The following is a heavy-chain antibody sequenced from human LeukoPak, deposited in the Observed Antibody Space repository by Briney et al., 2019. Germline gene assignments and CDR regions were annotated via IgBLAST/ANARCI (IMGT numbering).Heavy chain of an antibody. J-gene: IGHJ2*01. CDR2: IYYSGST. Sequence: SETLSLTCTVSGGSISSGGYYWSWIRQHPGKGLEWIGYIYYSGSTYYNPSLKSRVTISLDTSKNQFSLKLSSVTAADTAVYYCARDSPGATVRGVDTYFDLWGRGTLVTVSS. CDR1: GGSISSGGYY. D-gene: IGHD3-10*01. CDR3: ARDSPGATVRGVDTYFDL. V-gene: IGHV4-31*03.